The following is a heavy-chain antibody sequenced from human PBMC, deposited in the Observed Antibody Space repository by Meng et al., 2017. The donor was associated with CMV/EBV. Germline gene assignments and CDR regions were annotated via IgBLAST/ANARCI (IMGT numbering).Heavy chain of an antibody. CDR2: ISSSGSTI. CDR3: ARGVKVLAGRGRGGFAYYFDY. V-gene: IGHV3-11*04. J-gene: IGHJ4*02. D-gene: IGHD2-15*01. CDR1: GFTFSDYY. Sequence: GESLKIFCAASGFTFSDYYMSWIRQAPGKGLEWVSYISSSGSTIYYADSVKGRFTISRDNAKNSLYLQMNSLRAEDTAVYYCARGVKVLAGRGRGGFAYYFDYWGQGTLVTVSS.